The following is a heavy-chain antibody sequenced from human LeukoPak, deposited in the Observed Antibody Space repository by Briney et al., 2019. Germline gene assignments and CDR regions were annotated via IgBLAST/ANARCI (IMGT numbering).Heavy chain of an antibody. J-gene: IGHJ5*02. Sequence: PGGSLRLSCAASGFTFDDYGMSWVRQVPGKGLEWVSDINWNGGSTGYADSVKGRFTISRDNAKNSLYLQMNSLTAEDTALYFCARVKLTGIPDWFDPWGQGTLVTVSS. CDR2: INWNGGST. CDR3: ARVKLTGIPDWFDP. D-gene: IGHD1-20*01. V-gene: IGHV3-20*04. CDR1: GFTFDDYG.